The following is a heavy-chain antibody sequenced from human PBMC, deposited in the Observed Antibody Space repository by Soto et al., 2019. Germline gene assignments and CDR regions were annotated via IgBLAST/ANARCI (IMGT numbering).Heavy chain of an antibody. D-gene: IGHD2-15*01. V-gene: IGHV4-59*01. Sequence: SETLSLTCTVSGGSISSYYWSWIRQPPGKGLEWIGYIYYSGSTNYNPSLKSRVTISVDTSENQFSLKLSSVTAADTAVYYCARDDVLCDGGRCYGVPLDVWGKGTTVTVSS. CDR3: ARDDVLCDGGRCYGVPLDV. J-gene: IGHJ6*04. CDR1: GGSISSYY. CDR2: IYYSGST.